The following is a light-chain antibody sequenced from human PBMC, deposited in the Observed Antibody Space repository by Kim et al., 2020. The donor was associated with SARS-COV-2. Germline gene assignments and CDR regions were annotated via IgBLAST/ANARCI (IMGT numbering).Light chain of an antibody. CDR1: QSISVY. J-gene: IGKJ4*01. V-gene: IGKV3-11*01. Sequence: SPGERATLSGMASQSISVYLAWYQQKPGQAPRLLIHDASNRATGVPSRFSGSGSGTDFTLTISSLEPEDFAIYYCQHRSNLPLTFGGGTKVEIK. CDR3: QHRSNLPLT. CDR2: DAS.